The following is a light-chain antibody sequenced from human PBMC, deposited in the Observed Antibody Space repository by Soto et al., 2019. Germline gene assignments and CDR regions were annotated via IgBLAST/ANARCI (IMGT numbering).Light chain of an antibody. CDR3: QQYYSTPSPT. CDR1: QSVLFSSNNKNY. J-gene: IGKJ4*01. V-gene: IGKV4-1*01. Sequence: DIVMTQSPDSLAVSLGERATINCKSSQSVLFSSNNKNYLAWYQQKPGQPPKLLISWASTRESGVPDRLSGSGSETDFTLTISSLQAEDVAVYHCQQYYSTPSPTFGGGTKVEIK. CDR2: WAS.